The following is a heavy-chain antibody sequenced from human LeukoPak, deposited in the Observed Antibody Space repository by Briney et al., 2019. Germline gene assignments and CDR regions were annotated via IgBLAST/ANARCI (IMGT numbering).Heavy chain of an antibody. J-gene: IGHJ4*02. D-gene: IGHD1-26*01. Sequence: GGSLRLSCAASGFTVNSNYMSWVRHAPGKGLEWVSVIYSGGSTYYTDSVKGRFTISRDNSKNTLYLQMNSLRAEDTAVYYCARQINSGSYPFDYWGQGTLVTVSS. CDR1: GFTVNSNY. CDR3: ARQINSGSYPFDY. V-gene: IGHV3-53*01. CDR2: IYSGGST.